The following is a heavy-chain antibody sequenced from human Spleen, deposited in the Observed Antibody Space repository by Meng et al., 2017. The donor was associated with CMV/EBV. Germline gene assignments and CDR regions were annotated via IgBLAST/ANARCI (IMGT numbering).Heavy chain of an antibody. J-gene: IGHJ4*02. CDR2: IIPMLDKT. CDR3: ARWAPLDCIIASCYFPDY. V-gene: IGHV1-69*02. D-gene: IGHD2-2*01. CDR1: GGGFSSYT. Sequence: SVKVSCKASGGGFSSYTISWVRQAPGQGLEWVGRIIPMLDKTNYAQKFQGRVTMTTDTSTSTAYMEVGNLRSDDTAVYYCARWAPLDCIIASCYFPDYWGQGTLVTVSS.